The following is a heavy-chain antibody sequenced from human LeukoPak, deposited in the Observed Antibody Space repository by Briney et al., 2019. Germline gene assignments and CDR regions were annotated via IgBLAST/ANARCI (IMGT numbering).Heavy chain of an antibody. CDR1: GGSISSYY. J-gene: IGHJ4*02. Sequence: PSETLSLTCTVSGGSISSYYWSWIRQPPGKGLEWIGYIYYSGSTNYNPSLKSRVTISVDTSKNQFSLKLSSVTAADTAVYYCARVRSYYDSSGSFGNYLDYWGRGTLVTVSS. V-gene: IGHV4-59*01. D-gene: IGHD3-22*01. CDR2: IYYSGST. CDR3: ARVRSYYDSSGSFGNYLDY.